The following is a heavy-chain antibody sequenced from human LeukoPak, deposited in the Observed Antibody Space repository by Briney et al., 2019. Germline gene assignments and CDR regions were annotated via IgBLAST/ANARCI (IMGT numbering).Heavy chain of an antibody. D-gene: IGHD2/OR15-2a*01. CDR1: GFTFSSYG. J-gene: IGHJ6*03. CDR3: ARDKTIDFYYSYTDV. V-gene: IGHV3-30*02. CDR2: IRYDGSNK. Sequence: GGSLRLSCAASGFTFSSYGMHWVRQAPGKGLEWVAFIRYDGSNKYYADSVKGRFTISRDNAKNSLYLQMNSLRAEDTALYYCARDKTIDFYYSYTDVWGKGTTVTVSS.